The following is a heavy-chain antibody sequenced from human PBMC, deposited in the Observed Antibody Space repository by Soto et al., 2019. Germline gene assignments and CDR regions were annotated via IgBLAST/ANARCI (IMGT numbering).Heavy chain of an antibody. D-gene: IGHD2-15*01. V-gene: IGHV4-31*03. J-gene: IGHJ3*02. CDR3: ARVDGYCSGGSCFGAVAFDI. Sequence: QVQLQESGPGLVKPSQTLSLTCTVSGGSISSGGYYRSWIRQHPGKGLEWIGYIYYSGSTYYNPSLKSRVTISVDTSKNQFSLKLSSVTAADTAVYYCARVDGYCSGGSCFGAVAFDIWGQGTWSPSLQ. CDR2: IYYSGST. CDR1: GGSISSGGYY.